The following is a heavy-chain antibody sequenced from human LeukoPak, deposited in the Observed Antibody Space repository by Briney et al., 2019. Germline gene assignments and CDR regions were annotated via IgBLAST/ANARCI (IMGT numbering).Heavy chain of an antibody. CDR3: ARDRLTSGSYFFDY. D-gene: IGHD1-26*01. Sequence: PGGSLRLSCAASGFTIGSNWMSWVRQAPGKGLEWISYISGRSSTIYYADSVRGRFTISRDNAENSMYLQMNSLRAEDTAVYYCARDRLTSGSYFFDYWGQGTLVTVSS. CDR1: GFTIGSNW. V-gene: IGHV3-48*01. J-gene: IGHJ4*02. CDR2: ISGRSSTI.